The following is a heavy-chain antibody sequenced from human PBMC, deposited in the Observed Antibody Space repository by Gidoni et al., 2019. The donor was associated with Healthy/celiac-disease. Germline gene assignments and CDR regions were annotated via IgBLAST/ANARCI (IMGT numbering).Heavy chain of an antibody. CDR3: ARYRVVGEYYFDY. D-gene: IGHD3-3*01. Sequence: QVQLVQSGAEVKKPGSSVKGSGKASGGTFSSYAISWVRRAPGQGLEWVGGIIPIFGTANYAQKFQGRVTITADESTSTAYMELGSLRSEDTAVYYCARYRVVGEYYFDYWGQGTLVTVSS. V-gene: IGHV1-69*01. CDR2: IIPIFGTA. J-gene: IGHJ4*02. CDR1: GGTFSSYA.